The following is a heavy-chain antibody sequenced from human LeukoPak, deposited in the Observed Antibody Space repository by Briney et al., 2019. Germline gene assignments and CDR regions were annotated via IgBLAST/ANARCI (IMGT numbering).Heavy chain of an antibody. V-gene: IGHV3-48*03. CDR3: TRAPRWDLIDY. Sequence: GGSLRLSCAASGFTFSTYEMNWVRQAPGKGLEWVPYISVTGSTKFYAESVKGRFTMSRDNVKNSLYLQLNSLRAEDTAVYYCTRAPRWDLIDYWGQGTLVTVSS. CDR1: GFTFSTYE. CDR2: ISVTGSTK. J-gene: IGHJ4*02. D-gene: IGHD1-26*01.